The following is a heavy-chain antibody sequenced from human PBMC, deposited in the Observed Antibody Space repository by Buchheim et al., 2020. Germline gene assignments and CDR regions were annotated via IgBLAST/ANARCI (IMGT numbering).Heavy chain of an antibody. V-gene: IGHV4-31*03. CDR2: IYYSGST. D-gene: IGHD1-20*01. Sequence: QVQLQESGPGLVKPSQTLSLTCTVSGGSISSGGYYWSWIRPHPGKGLEWIGYIYYSGSTYYNPSLKRRVTITVDTSKNQFSLKLSSVTAADTAVYYCARVEDPRITGTTPFDYWGQGTL. CDR1: GGSISSGGYY. J-gene: IGHJ4*02. CDR3: ARVEDPRITGTTPFDY.